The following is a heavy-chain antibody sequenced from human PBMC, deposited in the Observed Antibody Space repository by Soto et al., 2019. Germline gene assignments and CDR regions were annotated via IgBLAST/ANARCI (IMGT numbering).Heavy chain of an antibody. CDR2: IYYSGST. Sequence: PSETLSLTCTVSGGSVSSGRYDWSWIRQPPGKGLEWIGHIYYSGSTNYNPSLKSRVIISIDTSKNQFFLKLNSVTAADTAVYYCADLDYGDYPSGDFWGQGTLVTVSS. V-gene: IGHV4-61*01. D-gene: IGHD4-17*01. CDR1: GGSVSSGRYD. J-gene: IGHJ4*02. CDR3: ADLDYGDYPSGDF.